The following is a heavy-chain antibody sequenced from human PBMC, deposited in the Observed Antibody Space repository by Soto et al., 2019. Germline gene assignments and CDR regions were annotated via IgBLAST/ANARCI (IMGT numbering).Heavy chain of an antibody. CDR1: GYTFTSYD. CDR3: ARGRPRPIFGVVIIRNDAFDI. V-gene: IGHV1-8*01. Sequence: ASVKVSCKASGYTFTSYDINWVRQATGQGLEWMGWMNPNSGNTGYAQKFRGRVTMTRNTSISTAYMELSSLRSEDTAVYYCARGRPRPIFGVVIIRNDAFDIWGQGTMVTVSS. J-gene: IGHJ3*02. D-gene: IGHD3-3*02. CDR2: MNPNSGNT.